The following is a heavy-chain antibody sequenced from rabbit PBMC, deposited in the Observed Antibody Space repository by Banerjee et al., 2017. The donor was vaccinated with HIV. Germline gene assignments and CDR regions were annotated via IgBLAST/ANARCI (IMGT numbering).Heavy chain of an antibody. J-gene: IGHJ4*01. D-gene: IGHD6-1*01. Sequence: QEQLEESGGDLVKPEGSLTLTCTASGFSFSNGYVMCWVRQAPGKGLEWIACINTISGDNVYATWVNGRFTISSHNAQNTLYLQLNSLTAADTATYFCARESGSAGAGYALWGPGTLVTVS. V-gene: IGHV1S45*01. CDR1: GFSFSNGYV. CDR2: INTISGDN. CDR3: ARESGSAGAGYAL.